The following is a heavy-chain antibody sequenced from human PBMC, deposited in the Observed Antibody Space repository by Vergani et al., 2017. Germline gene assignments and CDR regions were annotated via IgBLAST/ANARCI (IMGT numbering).Heavy chain of an antibody. V-gene: IGHV5-51*01. CDR3: TRLGDGYYYHGFDI. CDR1: GFSFSTYW. D-gene: IGHD3-3*01. CDR2: IFPGDTQT. J-gene: IGHJ3*02. Sequence: EVQLVQSGAEVKKPGESLKISCKGSGFSFSTYWIGWVRQMPGKGLELMGLIFPGDTQTGSSLSFQGRVTISADKSFSTAYLQWYSLQASDTAMYYCTRLGDGYYYHGFDIWGQGTAVTVSS.